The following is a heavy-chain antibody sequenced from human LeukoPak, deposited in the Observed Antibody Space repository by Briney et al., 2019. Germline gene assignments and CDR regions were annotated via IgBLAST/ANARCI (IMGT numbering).Heavy chain of an antibody. CDR1: GFTFGKYW. CDR3: ARDQYDTWSRRGNFDS. CDR2: IKLDGSEK. Sequence: GSLRLSCVASGFTFGKYWMSWVRQAPGKGLEWVADIKLDGSEKNYVDSVKGRFTISRDNTKNSLYLQMNSLRVEDTAVFYCARDQYDTWSRRGNFDSWGQGTLVIVSS. D-gene: IGHD3-3*01. J-gene: IGHJ4*02. V-gene: IGHV3-7*03.